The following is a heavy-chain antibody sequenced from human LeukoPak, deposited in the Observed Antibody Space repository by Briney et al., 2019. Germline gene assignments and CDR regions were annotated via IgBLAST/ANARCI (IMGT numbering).Heavy chain of an antibody. V-gene: IGHV3-21*04. J-gene: IGHJ6*02. CDR2: ISSSSKYI. Sequence: GGSLRLSCAASGFTLSSYSMNWVRQAPGKGLEWVSSISSSSKYIYYADSVKGRFTISRDNAKNSLYLQMNSLRSEDTAVYYCARASELGEWFGELLHIWGQGTTVTASS. CDR3: ARASELGEWFGELLHI. D-gene: IGHD3-10*01. CDR1: GFTLSSYS.